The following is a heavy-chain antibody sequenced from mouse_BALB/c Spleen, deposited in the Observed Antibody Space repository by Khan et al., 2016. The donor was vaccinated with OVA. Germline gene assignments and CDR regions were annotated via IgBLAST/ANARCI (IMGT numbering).Heavy chain of an antibody. Sequence: EVKLVESGGGLVNPGGSLKLSCAASGFTFSDYYMYWVRQTPEKRLEWVATISDGGNYTYYPDDLKGRFTISRDNAKNSLYLQMSSLKSEDTAMYYCARDYDYDGYYTMDYWGQGTSVTVSS. CDR1: GFTFSDYY. CDR2: ISDGGNYT. V-gene: IGHV5-4*02. CDR3: ARDYDYDGYYTMDY. J-gene: IGHJ4*01. D-gene: IGHD2-4*01.